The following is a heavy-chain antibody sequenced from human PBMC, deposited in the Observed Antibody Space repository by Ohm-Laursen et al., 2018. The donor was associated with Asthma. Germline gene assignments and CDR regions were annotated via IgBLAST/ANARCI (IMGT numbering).Heavy chain of an antibody. Sequence: SLRLSCTASGFIFDDYAMHWVRQIPGKGLEWVASISTASTFIYYADSVRGRFTTSRDNAKNSVYLQMNSLRAEDTALYYCARIGPEWELPGREYSLHHWGQGTQVTVSS. D-gene: IGHD1-26*01. J-gene: IGHJ1*01. CDR3: ARIGPEWELPGREYSLHH. V-gene: IGHV3-21*01. CDR1: GFIFDDYA. CDR2: ISTASTFI.